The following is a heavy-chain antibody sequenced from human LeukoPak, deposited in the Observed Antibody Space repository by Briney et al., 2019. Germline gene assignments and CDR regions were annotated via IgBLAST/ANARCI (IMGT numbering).Heavy chain of an antibody. CDR1: GFTFSSYW. J-gene: IGHJ2*01. D-gene: IGHD6-19*01. CDR2: ISGSGGST. Sequence: GGSLRLSCAASGFTFSSYWMSWVRQAPGKGLEWVSAISGSGGSTYYADSVKGRFTISRDNSKNTLYLQMNSLRAEDTAVYYCAKDGGIAVAGIPYWYFDLWGRGTLVTVSS. V-gene: IGHV3-23*01. CDR3: AKDGGIAVAGIPYWYFDL.